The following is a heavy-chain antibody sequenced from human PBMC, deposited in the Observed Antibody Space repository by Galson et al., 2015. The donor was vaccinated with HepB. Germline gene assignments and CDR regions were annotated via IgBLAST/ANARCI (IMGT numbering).Heavy chain of an antibody. V-gene: IGHV3-30-3*01. CDR3: ARDTWGRGYSGYELDPYFDY. J-gene: IGHJ4*02. D-gene: IGHD5-12*01. CDR1: GFTFSSYA. Sequence: SLRLSCAASGFTFSSYAMHWVRQAPSKGLEWVAVISYDGSNKYYADSVKGRFTISRDNSKNTLYLQMNSLRAGDTAVYYCARDTWGRGYSGYELDPYFDYWGQGTLVTVSS. CDR2: ISYDGSNK.